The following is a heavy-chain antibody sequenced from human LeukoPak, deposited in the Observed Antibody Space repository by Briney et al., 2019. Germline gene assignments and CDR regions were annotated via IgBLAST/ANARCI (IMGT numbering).Heavy chain of an antibody. CDR3: ARVAPPEAFDI. CDR1: GGTFSSYT. J-gene: IGHJ3*02. V-gene: IGHV1-69*02. D-gene: IGHD2-15*01. CDR2: IIPILGIA. Sequence: ASVKVSCKASGGTFSSYTISWVRQAPGQGLEWMGRIIPILGIANYAQKFQGRVTITADKSTSTAYMELSSLRSEDTAVYYCARVAPPEAFDIWGRGTMVTVSS.